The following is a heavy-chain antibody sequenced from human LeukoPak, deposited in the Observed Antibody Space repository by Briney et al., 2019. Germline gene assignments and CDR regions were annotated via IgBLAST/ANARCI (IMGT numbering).Heavy chain of an antibody. CDR3: ARLTSSWSFDY. Sequence: GESLKISCKGSGYSVTNYWIGWVRQMPGKGLEWMGIISPDGSDTRYSPSFQGQVTISADKSITPAYLQWSSLKASDTAMYYCARLTSSWSFDYWGQGTLVAVSS. D-gene: IGHD6-13*01. CDR1: GYSVTNYW. CDR2: ISPDGSDT. V-gene: IGHV5-51*01. J-gene: IGHJ4*02.